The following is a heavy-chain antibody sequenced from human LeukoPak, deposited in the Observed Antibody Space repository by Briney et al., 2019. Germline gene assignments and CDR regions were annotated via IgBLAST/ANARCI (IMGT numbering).Heavy chain of an antibody. J-gene: IGHJ5*02. CDR1: GFTVSSNY. V-gene: IGHV3-53*01. Sequence: SGGSLRLSCAASGFTVSSNYMSWVRQAPGKGLEWVSVIYSGGSTFCADSVKGRFTISRDNSKNTLYLQMNSLRAEDTAVYYCARNNWFDPWGQGTLVTVSS. CDR2: IYSGGST. CDR3: ARNNWFDP.